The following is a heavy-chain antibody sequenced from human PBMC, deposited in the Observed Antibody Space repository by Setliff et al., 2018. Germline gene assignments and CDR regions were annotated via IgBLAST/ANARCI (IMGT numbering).Heavy chain of an antibody. J-gene: IGHJ6*03. Sequence: GVSLRLSCAASGFIFSNYGMQWVRQAPGKGLEWVAVIWLDGSSDYYADSVKGRFTISRDNSKNTLYLQMNSLRAEDTAVYYCAKRVSSRWYELGYMDVWGKGTTVTVSS. CDR1: GFIFSNYG. D-gene: IGHD6-13*01. V-gene: IGHV3-33*06. CDR2: IWLDGSSD. CDR3: AKRVSSRWYELGYMDV.